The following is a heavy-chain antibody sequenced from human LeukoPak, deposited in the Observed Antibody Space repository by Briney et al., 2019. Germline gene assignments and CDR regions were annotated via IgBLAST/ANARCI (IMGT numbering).Heavy chain of an antibody. D-gene: IGHD3-10*01. CDR3: AKVGMSGPPDCY. J-gene: IGHJ4*02. Sequence: HPGGSLSLPCAASGFTFSSYGLSWVRQAPGKGLEWVSAISGSGGSTYYADSVKGRFPISRDNAKNTLYLQMNSLIAEDTAVYYCAKVGMSGPPDCYWGQGTLVTVPS. CDR2: ISGSGGST. V-gene: IGHV3-23*01. CDR1: GFTFSSYG.